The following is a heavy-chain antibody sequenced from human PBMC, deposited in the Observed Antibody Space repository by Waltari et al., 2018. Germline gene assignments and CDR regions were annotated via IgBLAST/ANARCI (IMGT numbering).Heavy chain of an antibody. CDR3: ARGARRTTVTTGWWYFDL. CDR1: GFTYSMYW. Sequence: EVPLVESGGGLVQPGGSLRLSCAASGFTYSMYWMHWVRQAPGKGLVWVSRSNSDGSSTSYADSVKGRFTISKDNAKNTVYLQMNSLRAEDTAIYYCARGARRTTVTTGWWYFDLWGRGTLVTVSS. D-gene: IGHD4-17*01. CDR2: SNSDGSST. V-gene: IGHV3-74*01. J-gene: IGHJ2*01.